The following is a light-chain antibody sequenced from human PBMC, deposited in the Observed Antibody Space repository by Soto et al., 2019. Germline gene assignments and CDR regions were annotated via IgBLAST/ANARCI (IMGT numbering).Light chain of an antibody. CDR1: SSDVGGYNY. J-gene: IGLJ2*01. Sequence: ALTQPPSASGSPGQSVTISCTGTSSDVGGYNYVSWYQQHPGKAPKLMISEVSKRPSGVPDRFSGSKSGNTASLTVSGLQAEDEADYYCSSYADSIVLFGGGTKLTVL. V-gene: IGLV2-8*01. CDR2: EVS. CDR3: SSYADSIVL.